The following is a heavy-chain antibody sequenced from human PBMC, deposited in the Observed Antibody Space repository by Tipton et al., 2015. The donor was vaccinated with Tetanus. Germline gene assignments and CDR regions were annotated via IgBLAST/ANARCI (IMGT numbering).Heavy chain of an antibody. CDR1: GGSINSGTFY. Sequence: TLSLTCTVSGGSINSGTFYWDWIRQTPGKGLEWIGNIYYNGNTLQNPSLKSRVTMSLDKSKNQFSLKLTSVTAADTAVYYCVRGRGLGAYSFGFEYWGQGAQVIVSS. D-gene: IGHD5-18*01. J-gene: IGHJ4*02. V-gene: IGHV4-39*07. CDR2: IYYNGNT. CDR3: VRGRGLGAYSFGFEY.